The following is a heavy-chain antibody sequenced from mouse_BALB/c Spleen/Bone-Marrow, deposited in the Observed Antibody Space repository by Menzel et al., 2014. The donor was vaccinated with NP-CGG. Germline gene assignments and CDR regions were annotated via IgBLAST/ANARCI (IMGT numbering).Heavy chain of an antibody. V-gene: IGHV1-14*01. D-gene: IGHD2-14*01. CDR2: INPYNDYT. Sequence: EVQLQQSGPELVKPGASVKMSCKASGYTFTSYIIHWVKQKPGQGLDWIGYINPYNDYTKYNEKLKGKATLTSDRSYSTAYMELSSLTSEDSAVYYCARLGPYYRYDVAYWGQGTRSLSLQ. CDR1: GYTFTSYI. J-gene: IGHJ3*01. CDR3: ARLGPYYRYDVAY.